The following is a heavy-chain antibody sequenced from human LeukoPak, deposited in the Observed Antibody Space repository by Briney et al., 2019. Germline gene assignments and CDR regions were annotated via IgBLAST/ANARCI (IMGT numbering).Heavy chain of an antibody. CDR2: IYYSGST. CDR1: GGSISSYY. Sequence: SQTLSLTCTVSGGSISSYYWSWIRQPPGKGLEWIGYIYYSGSTNYNPSLKSRVTISVDTSKNQFSLKLSSVTAADTAVYYCARTVEMDRGAFDIWGQGTMVTVSS. V-gene: IGHV4-59*08. CDR3: ARTVEMDRGAFDI. J-gene: IGHJ3*02. D-gene: IGHD5-24*01.